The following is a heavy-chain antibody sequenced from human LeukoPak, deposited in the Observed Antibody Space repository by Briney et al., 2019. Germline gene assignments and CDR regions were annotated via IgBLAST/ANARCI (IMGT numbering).Heavy chain of an antibody. CDR3: ARDVDTAMVAY. CDR2: ISYDGSNK. CDR1: GFTFSSYA. Sequence: PGRSLRLSRAASGFTFSSYAMHWVRQAPGKGLEWVAVISYDGSNKYYADSVKGRFTISRDNSKNTLYLQMNSLRAEDTAVYYCARDVDTAMVAYWGQGTLVTVSS. V-gene: IGHV3-30-3*01. D-gene: IGHD5-18*01. J-gene: IGHJ4*02.